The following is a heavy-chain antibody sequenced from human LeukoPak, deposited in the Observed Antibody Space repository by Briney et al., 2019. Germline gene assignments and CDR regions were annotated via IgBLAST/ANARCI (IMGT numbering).Heavy chain of an antibody. Sequence: ASVKVSCKASGYTFTGYYMHWVRQAPGQGLEWMGWINPNSGGTNYAQKFQGRVTMTRDTSISTAYMELSRLRSDDTAVYYCAKPLRGYSYGYNYWGQGTLVTVSS. CDR3: AKPLRGYSYGYNY. D-gene: IGHD5-18*01. CDR1: GYTFTGYY. CDR2: INPNSGGT. V-gene: IGHV1-2*02. J-gene: IGHJ4*02.